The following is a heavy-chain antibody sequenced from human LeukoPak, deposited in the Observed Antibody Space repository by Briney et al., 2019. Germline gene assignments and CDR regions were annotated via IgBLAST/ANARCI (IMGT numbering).Heavy chain of an antibody. Sequence: PGGSLRLSCAASGFTFSSYAMSWVRQAPGKGLEWVSAISGSGGSTYYADSVKGRFTISRGNSKNTLYLQMNSQRAEDTAVYYCAKLSGDYALSRPNWGQGTLVTVSS. J-gene: IGHJ4*02. D-gene: IGHD4-17*01. V-gene: IGHV3-23*01. CDR3: AKLSGDYALSRPN. CDR2: ISGSGGST. CDR1: GFTFSSYA.